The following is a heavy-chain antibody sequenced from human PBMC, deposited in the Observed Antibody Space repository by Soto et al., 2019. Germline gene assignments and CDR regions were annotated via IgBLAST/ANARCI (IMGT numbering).Heavy chain of an antibody. V-gene: IGHV5-10-1*01. D-gene: IGHD3-10*01. J-gene: IGHJ6*02. CDR2: IDPSDSYT. Sequence: PGESLKISCKGSGYSFTSYWISWVRQMPGKGLEWMGRIDPSDSYTNYSPSFQGHVTISADKSTSTAYLQWSSLKASDTAMYYCARLSYYGSGSYPNLYYYYGMDVWGQGTTVTVSS. CDR3: ARLSYYGSGSYPNLYYYYGMDV. CDR1: GYSFTSYW.